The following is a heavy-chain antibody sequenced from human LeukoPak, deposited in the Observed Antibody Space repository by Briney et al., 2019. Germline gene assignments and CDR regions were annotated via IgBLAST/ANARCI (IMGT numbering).Heavy chain of an antibody. CDR1: GYTFTSYY. CDR2: FDPEDGET. J-gene: IGHJ3*02. D-gene: IGHD1-7*01. CDR3: AAHNWNYHDAFDI. Sequence: ASVKVSCKASGYTFTSYYMHWVRQAPGKGLEWMGGFDPEDGETIYAQKFQGRVTMTEDTSTDTAYMELSSLRSEDTAVYYCAAHNWNYHDAFDIWGQGTMVTVSS. V-gene: IGHV1-24*01.